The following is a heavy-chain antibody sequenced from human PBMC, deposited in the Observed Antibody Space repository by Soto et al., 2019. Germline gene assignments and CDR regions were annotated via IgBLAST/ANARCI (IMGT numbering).Heavy chain of an antibody. Sequence: GGSLRLSCAASGFTFSSYGMHWVRQAPGKGLEWVAVIWYDGSNKYYADSVKGRFTISRDNSKNTLYLQMNSLRADDTAVYYCARGPRKMANYYDSSGYPYYYYYGMDVWGQGTTVTVSS. J-gene: IGHJ6*02. CDR3: ARGPRKMANYYDSSGYPYYYYYGMDV. CDR2: IWYDGSNK. CDR1: GFTFSSYG. D-gene: IGHD3-22*01. V-gene: IGHV3-33*01.